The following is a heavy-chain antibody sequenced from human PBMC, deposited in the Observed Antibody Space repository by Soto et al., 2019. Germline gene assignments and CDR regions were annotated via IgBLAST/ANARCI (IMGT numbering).Heavy chain of an antibody. D-gene: IGHD1-7*01. V-gene: IGHV1-2*02. CDR3: AREYNWNYQGWTAY. Sequence: ASLKVSCKASGYRFIDYFMHWVRRAPGQGLEWMGWINPKSGGTKIAQKFQGRTTMTRDTSINTVFMELSRLTSDDTAVYFCAREYNWNYQGWTAYWGQGTLVTVSS. J-gene: IGHJ4*02. CDR2: INPKSGGT. CDR1: GYRFIDYF.